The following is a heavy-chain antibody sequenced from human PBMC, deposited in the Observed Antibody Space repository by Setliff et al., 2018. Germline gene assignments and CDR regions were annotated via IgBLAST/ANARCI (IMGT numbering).Heavy chain of an antibody. Sequence: GASVKVSCKASGYTFTGQYMHWVRQAPGQGLEWMGWINPNSGGTNYAQKFQGRVTMTRDTSATTVYMELQSLRSDDTAVYYCVRSSAPQVVLAADFDFWGQGTPVTVSS. CDR2: INPNSGGT. V-gene: IGHV1-2*02. D-gene: IGHD6-19*01. J-gene: IGHJ4*02. CDR1: GYTFTGQY. CDR3: VRSSAPQVVLAADFDF.